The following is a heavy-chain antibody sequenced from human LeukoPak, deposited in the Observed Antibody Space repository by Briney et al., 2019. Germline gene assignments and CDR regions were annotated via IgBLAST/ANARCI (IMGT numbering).Heavy chain of an antibody. V-gene: IGHV4-34*01. CDR1: GGSFSGYY. Sequence: SETLSLTCAVYGGSFSGYYRSWISQPPGKGLEWIGEINHSGSTNYNPSLKSRVTISVDTSKNQFSLKLSSVTAADTAVYYCARGYFVEVPAAIRYYYYYMDVWGKGTTVTVSS. J-gene: IGHJ6*03. D-gene: IGHD2-2*01. CDR3: ARGYFVEVPAAIRYYYYYMDV. CDR2: INHSGST.